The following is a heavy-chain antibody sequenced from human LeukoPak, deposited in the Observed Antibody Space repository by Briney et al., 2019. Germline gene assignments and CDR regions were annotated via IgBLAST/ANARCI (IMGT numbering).Heavy chain of an antibody. J-gene: IGHJ3*02. CDR1: GGSFSGYY. V-gene: IGHV4-34*01. CDR2: INHSGST. D-gene: IGHD1-26*01. Sequence: PSETLSLTCAVYGGSFSGYYWSWIRQPPGKGLEWIGEINHSGSTNYNPSLKSRVTISVDTSKNQFSLKLSSVTAADTAVYYCARYEFGVGATTGGSAFDIWGQGTIVTVSS. CDR3: ARYEFGVGATTGGSAFDI.